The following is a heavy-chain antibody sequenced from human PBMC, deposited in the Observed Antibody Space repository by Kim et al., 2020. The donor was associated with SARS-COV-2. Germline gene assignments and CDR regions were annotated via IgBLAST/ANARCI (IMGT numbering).Heavy chain of an antibody. CDR2: TYYTSNWYN. J-gene: IGHJ3*01. V-gene: IGHV6-1*01. CDR3: AREVNNVFGV. Sequence: SKTLSLTCAISGDSVSRNNAAWNWIRQSPSRGLEWLGRTYYTSNWYNDYAVFVKSRISINPDTSKNRCSLQLNSVTPEDTAVYYCAREVNNVFGVWGQGTMVTISS. D-gene: IGHD3-22*01. CDR1: GDSVSRNNAA.